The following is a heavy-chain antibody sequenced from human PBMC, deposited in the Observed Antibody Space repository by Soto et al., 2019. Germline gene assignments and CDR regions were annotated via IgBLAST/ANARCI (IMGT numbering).Heavy chain of an antibody. J-gene: IGHJ6*03. Sequence: SETLSLTCVVSGGSLSDYFWSWIRQPPGMALEWIGEINHLGSINYNPSLKSRVTMSVDTSKNQFSLTLNSVTAADTATYYCARGGMWHCAYFYYMDVWGRGTTVTVSS. D-gene: IGHD2-21*01. CDR1: GGSLSDYF. CDR3: ARGGMWHCAYFYYMDV. CDR2: INHLGSI. V-gene: IGHV4-34*01.